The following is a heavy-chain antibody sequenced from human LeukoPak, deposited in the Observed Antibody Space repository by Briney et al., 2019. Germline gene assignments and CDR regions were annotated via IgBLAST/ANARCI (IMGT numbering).Heavy chain of an antibody. V-gene: IGHV3-23*01. D-gene: IGHD5-24*01. CDR3: AKGQDGRAPFDY. Sequence: GGSLRLSCATSGFTFSSYAMSWVRQAPGKGLEWVPAISGSGGSTYYADSVKGRFTISRDNSQNTLYLQMNSLRAEDTAVYYCAKGQDGRAPFDYWGQGTLVTVSS. J-gene: IGHJ4*02. CDR2: ISGSGGST. CDR1: GFTFSSYA.